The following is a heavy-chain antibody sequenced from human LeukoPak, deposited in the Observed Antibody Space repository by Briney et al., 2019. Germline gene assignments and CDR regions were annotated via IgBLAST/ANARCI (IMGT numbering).Heavy chain of an antibody. D-gene: IGHD1-26*01. CDR2: INQEGSET. CDR3: ANAYGGSSDY. V-gene: IGHV3-7*01. CDR1: GFTFSSYW. Sequence: PGGSLRLSCAASGFTFSSYWMSWVRQAPGKGLEWVANINQEGSETYYVDSVKGRFTISRDNAKKSLYLQMNSLRAEDTAVYYCANAYGGSSDYWGQGTLVTVSS. J-gene: IGHJ4*02.